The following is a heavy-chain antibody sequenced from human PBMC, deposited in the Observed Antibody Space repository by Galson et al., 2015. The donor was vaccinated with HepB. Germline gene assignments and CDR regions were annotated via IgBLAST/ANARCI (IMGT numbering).Heavy chain of an antibody. D-gene: IGHD6-13*01. CDR3: AREGIAAAVCAFDI. V-gene: IGHV3-48*01. CDR2: ISSNSSTI. Sequence: SLRLSCAASGFTFSSYSMNWVRQAPGKGLEWVSYISSNSSTIYYADSVKGRFTISRDNAKNSLYLQMNSLRAEDTAVYYCAREGIAAAVCAFDIWGQGTMVTVSS. J-gene: IGHJ3*02. CDR1: GFTFSSYS.